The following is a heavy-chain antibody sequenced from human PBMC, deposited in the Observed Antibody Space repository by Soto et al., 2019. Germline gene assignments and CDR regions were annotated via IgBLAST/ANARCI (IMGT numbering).Heavy chain of an antibody. CDR3: ARGALLRYFDLGY. D-gene: IGHD3-9*01. CDR1: GGTFSSYA. J-gene: IGHJ4*02. V-gene: IGHV1-69*13. CDR2: IIPIFGTA. Sequence: SVKVSCKASGGTFSSYAISWVRQAPGQGLEWMGGIIPIFGTANYAQKFQSRVRITADESTSTAYMELSSLRSEDTAVYYCARGALLRYFDLGYWGQGTLVTVSS.